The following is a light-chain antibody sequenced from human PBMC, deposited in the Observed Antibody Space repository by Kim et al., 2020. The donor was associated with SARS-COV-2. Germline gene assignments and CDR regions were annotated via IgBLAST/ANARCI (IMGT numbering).Light chain of an antibody. CDR2: SNN. V-gene: IGLV1-44*01. J-gene: IGLJ2*01. CDR1: RSNVGSNT. Sequence: GQRVTISCSGSRSNVGSNTVNWYQQLPGTAPKLRIYSNNQRPSGVPDRFSGSKSGTSASLAISGLQSEDEADYYCAAWDDSLNGPVFGGGTQLTVL. CDR3: AAWDDSLNGPV.